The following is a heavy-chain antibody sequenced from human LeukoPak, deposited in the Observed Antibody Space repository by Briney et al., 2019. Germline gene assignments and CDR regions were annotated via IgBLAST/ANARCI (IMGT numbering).Heavy chain of an antibody. Sequence: ASVKLSCKASGFTFTSSAMQWGRQARGQRLEWIGWVVVGSGNTNYAQKFQESVTVPSDMSTSTAYMELSSLISDDTAVYYCAADSAPDTSGYYYDAFDIWGQGTMVTVSS. D-gene: IGHD3-22*01. J-gene: IGHJ3*02. V-gene: IGHV1-58*02. CDR1: GFTFTSSA. CDR2: VVVGSGNT. CDR3: AADSAPDTSGYYYDAFDI.